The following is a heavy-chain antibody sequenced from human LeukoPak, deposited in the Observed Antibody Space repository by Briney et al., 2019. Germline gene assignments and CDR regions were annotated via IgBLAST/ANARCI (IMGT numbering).Heavy chain of an antibody. V-gene: IGHV1-2*02. CDR1: GYTFTCYY. Sequence: ASVKVSCKASGYTFTCYYMHWVRQAPGQGLEWTGSINPNSGGTNYAQKFQGRVTMTRDTSISTAYMELSRLRSDDTAVYYCARWHCSSTSCPFDYWGQGTLVTVSS. CDR2: INPNSGGT. J-gene: IGHJ4*02. CDR3: ARWHCSSTSCPFDY. D-gene: IGHD2-2*01.